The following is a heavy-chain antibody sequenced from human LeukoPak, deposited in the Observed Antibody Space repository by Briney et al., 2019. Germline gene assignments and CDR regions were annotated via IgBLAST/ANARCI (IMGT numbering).Heavy chain of an antibody. CDR1: GFTFSSYE. Sequence: PGGSLRLSCAASGFTFSSYEMNWVRQAPGKGLEWVSYISSSGSTIYYADSVKGRFTISRDNAKNSLYLQMNSLRAEDTAVYYCAKEGGSPRLDAFDIWGQGTMVTVSS. D-gene: IGHD3-16*01. CDR2: ISSSGSTI. V-gene: IGHV3-48*03. CDR3: AKEGGSPRLDAFDI. J-gene: IGHJ3*02.